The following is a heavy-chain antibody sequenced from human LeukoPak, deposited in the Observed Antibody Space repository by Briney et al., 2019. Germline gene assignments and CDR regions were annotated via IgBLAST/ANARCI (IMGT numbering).Heavy chain of an antibody. J-gene: IGHJ4*02. CDR1: GGSISSSC. Sequence: SETLSLTCTVSGGSISSSCWSWIRQPGGKGLEWIGRISASGSTNYTPSLKSRVTMSVDTSKNQFSLRLSSVTAADTAVYYCASSGSSGRIYYWGQGTLVTVSS. CDR3: ASSGSSGRIYY. D-gene: IGHD3-10*01. CDR2: ISASGST. V-gene: IGHV4-4*07.